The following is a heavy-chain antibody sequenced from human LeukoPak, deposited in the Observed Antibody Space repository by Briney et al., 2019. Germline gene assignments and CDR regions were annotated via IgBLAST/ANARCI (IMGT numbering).Heavy chain of an antibody. CDR2: ISYDGSNK. D-gene: IGHD1-1*01. Sequence: GGSPRLSCAASGFTFSSYAMHWVRQAPGKGLEWVAVISYDGSNKYYADSVKGRFTISRDNPKNTLYLQMNSLRAEDTAVYYCARDLDYYYYYYGMDVWGQGTTVTVSS. V-gene: IGHV3-30-3*01. J-gene: IGHJ6*02. CDR1: GFTFSSYA. CDR3: ARDLDYYYYYYGMDV.